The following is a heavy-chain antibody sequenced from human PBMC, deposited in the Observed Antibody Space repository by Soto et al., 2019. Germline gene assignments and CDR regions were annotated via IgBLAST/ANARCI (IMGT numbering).Heavy chain of an antibody. CDR1: GGSVSSGSYY. J-gene: IGHJ4*02. V-gene: IGHV4-61*01. Sequence: SETLSLTCTVSGGSVSSGSYYWSWIRQPPGKGLEWIGYIYYSGSTNYNPSLKSRVTISVDTSKNQFSLKLSSVTAADTAVYYCASRGYCSSTSCSILLDYWGQGTLVTVSS. CDR3: ASRGYCSSTSCSILLDY. D-gene: IGHD2-2*01. CDR2: IYYSGST.